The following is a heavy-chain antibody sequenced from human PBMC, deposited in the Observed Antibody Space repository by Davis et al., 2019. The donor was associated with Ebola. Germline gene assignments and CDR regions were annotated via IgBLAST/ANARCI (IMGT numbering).Heavy chain of an antibody. J-gene: IGHJ2*01. Sequence: GESLKISCAASGFTFSSYAMSLVRQAPGKGLEWVSAISGSGGSTYYADSVKGRFTISRDNSKNTLYLQMNSLRAEDTAVYYCAKDLLMTTVINWYFDLWGRGTLVTVSS. D-gene: IGHD4-17*01. CDR3: AKDLLMTTVINWYFDL. CDR2: ISGSGGST. V-gene: IGHV3-23*01. CDR1: GFTFSSYA.